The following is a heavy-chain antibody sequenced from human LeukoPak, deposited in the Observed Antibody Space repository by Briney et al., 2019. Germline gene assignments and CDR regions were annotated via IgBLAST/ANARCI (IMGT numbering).Heavy chain of an antibody. Sequence: GRSLRLSCAASGFTFSSYGMHWVRQAPGKGLEWVAGISYDGSNKYYADSVKGRFTISRDNSKNTLYLQVNSLRAEDTAVYYCAKDKRRCYYDSSGPLDVWGQGTTVTVSS. CDR3: AKDKRRCYYDSSGPLDV. V-gene: IGHV3-30*18. CDR2: ISYDGSNK. CDR1: GFTFSSYG. J-gene: IGHJ6*02. D-gene: IGHD3-22*01.